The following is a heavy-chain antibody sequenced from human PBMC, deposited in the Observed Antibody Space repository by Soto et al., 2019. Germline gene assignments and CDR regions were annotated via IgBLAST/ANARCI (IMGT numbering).Heavy chain of an antibody. CDR3: ARESAASVPNWFET. CDR2: IYHSGST. V-gene: IGHV4-30-2*01. CDR1: GGSITSGRSS. D-gene: IGHD6-13*01. J-gene: IGHJ5*02. Sequence: PSETLSLTCSVSGGSITSGRSSWNWIRQPPGQGLEWIAYIYHSGSTYYNPSLKSRVTISVDRSKNQFSLKLNSVTAADTAIYYCARESAASVPNWFETWGPGTLVTVSS.